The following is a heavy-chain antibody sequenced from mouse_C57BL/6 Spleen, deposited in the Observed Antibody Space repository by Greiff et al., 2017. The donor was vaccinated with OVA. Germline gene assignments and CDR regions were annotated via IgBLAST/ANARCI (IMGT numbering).Heavy chain of an antibody. Sequence: EVKVVESGGDLVKPGGSLKLSCAASGFTFSSYGMSWVRQTPDKRLEWVATISSGGSYTYYPDSVKGRFTISRDNAKNTLYLQMSSLKSEDTAMYYCARHGSSYDWCFEVWGTGTTVTVAS. CDR3: ARHGSSYDWCFEV. CDR1: GFTFSSYG. V-gene: IGHV5-6*01. D-gene: IGHD1-1*01. J-gene: IGHJ1*03. CDR2: ISSGGSYT.